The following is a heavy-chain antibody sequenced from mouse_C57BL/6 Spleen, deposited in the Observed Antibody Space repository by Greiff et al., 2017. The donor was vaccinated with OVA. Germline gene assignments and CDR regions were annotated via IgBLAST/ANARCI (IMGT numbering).Heavy chain of an antibody. CDR2: INPSSGYT. V-gene: IGHV1-7*01. CDR1: GYTFTSYW. Sequence: QVQLKESGAELAKPGASVKLSCKASGYTFTSYWMHWVKQRPGQGLEWIGYINPSSGYTKYNQTFKDKATLTADKSSSTAYMQLSSLTYEDSAVYYCAKITTVYYAMDYWGQGTSVTVSS. D-gene: IGHD1-1*01. CDR3: AKITTVYYAMDY. J-gene: IGHJ4*01.